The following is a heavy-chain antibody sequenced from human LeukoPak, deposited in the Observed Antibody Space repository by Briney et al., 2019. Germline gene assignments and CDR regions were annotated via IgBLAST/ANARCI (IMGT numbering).Heavy chain of an antibody. CDR1: GFIFSSYA. Sequence: GGSLRLSCAASGFIFSSYAMSWVRQAPGKGLEWVSGISDSGGSTYYADSVKGRFTISRDNSKNTLYLQMNSLRAEDTAVYYCARDLLKWNPSGIDIWGQGTMVTVSS. V-gene: IGHV3-23*01. D-gene: IGHD1-1*01. CDR3: ARDLLKWNPSGIDI. CDR2: ISDSGGST. J-gene: IGHJ3*02.